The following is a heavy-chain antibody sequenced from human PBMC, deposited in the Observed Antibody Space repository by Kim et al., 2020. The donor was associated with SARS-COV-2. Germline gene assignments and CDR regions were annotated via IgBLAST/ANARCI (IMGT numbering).Heavy chain of an antibody. V-gene: IGHV3-53*01. J-gene: IGHJ6*02. D-gene: IGHD6-19*01. Sequence: VKGRFTISRDNSKNTLYLQMNSLRAEDTAVYYCARDRCLVRRDYYYYCMAVWGQGTTVTVSS. CDR3: ARDRCLVRRDYYYYCMAV.